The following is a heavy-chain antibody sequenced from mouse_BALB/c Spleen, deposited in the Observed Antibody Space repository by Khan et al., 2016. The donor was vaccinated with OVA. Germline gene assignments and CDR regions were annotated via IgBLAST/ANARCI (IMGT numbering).Heavy chain of an antibody. CDR1: GYTLTSYW. V-gene: IGHV1S81*02. CDR2: INPSNGRT. J-gene: IGHJ2*01. D-gene: IGHD2-1*01. Sequence: VQLQQSGAELVNPGASVNLSCKASGYTLTSYWMHWVKQRPGQGLEWIGEINPSNGRTNYNEKFKSKATLTVDKPSSTAYMQLSSPTSEDSAVYYCARLLINFDYWGQGTTLTVSS. CDR3: ARLLINFDY.